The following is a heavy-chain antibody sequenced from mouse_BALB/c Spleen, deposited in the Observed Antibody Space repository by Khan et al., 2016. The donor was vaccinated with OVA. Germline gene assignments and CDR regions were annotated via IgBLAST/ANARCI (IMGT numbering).Heavy chain of an antibody. V-gene: IGHV1S137*01. J-gene: IGHJ3*01. CDR1: GYTFTDFS. CDR3: ARGSGNYRVDY. Sequence: VQLQQSGAELVRPGVSVKISCKGSGYTFTDFSMHWVKQSHAKSLEWIGVISTYYGDSIYNQKFKGKATMTVDKSSSTAYMDLARLTSEDSAIYYGARGSGNYRVDYWGQGTLVTGSA. CDR2: ISTYYGDS. D-gene: IGHD1-1*01.